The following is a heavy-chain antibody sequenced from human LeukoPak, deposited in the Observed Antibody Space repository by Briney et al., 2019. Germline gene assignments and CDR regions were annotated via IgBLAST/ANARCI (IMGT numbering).Heavy chain of an antibody. CDR2: INPNSGDT. J-gene: IGHJ4*02. D-gene: IGHD3-16*01. V-gene: IGHV1-2*02. CDR3: ARDYQAGGDY. Sequence: ASGKVSCKASGYTFTGYYIHWVRQAPGQGLEWMGWINPNSGDTNYAQKFQGRVTMTRDTSINTVYMELSRLRSDDTAVFYCARDYQAGGDYWGQGTLVTVSS. CDR1: GYTFTGYY.